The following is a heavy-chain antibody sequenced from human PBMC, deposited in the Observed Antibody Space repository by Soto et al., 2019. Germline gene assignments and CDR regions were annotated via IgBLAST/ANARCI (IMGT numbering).Heavy chain of an antibody. V-gene: IGHV4-61*03. CDR1: GGSVSSGNYY. CDR3: ARVERGTATTVVDAFEI. J-gene: IGHJ3*02. CDR2: MSHRGGT. Sequence: SETLSLTCAVYGGSVSSGNYYWSWIRQPPGKGLEWIGEMSHRGGTHFNPSLKSRVTISVDTSKSHFSLKMSSVTAADTALYYCARVERGTATTVVDAFEIWGPGTMVTVSS. D-gene: IGHD1-1*01.